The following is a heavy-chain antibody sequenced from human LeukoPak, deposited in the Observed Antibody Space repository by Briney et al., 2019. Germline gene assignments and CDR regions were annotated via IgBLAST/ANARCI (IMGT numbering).Heavy chain of an antibody. CDR3: AAVEDIVVVPAVDAFDI. Sequence: KPSETLSLTCTVSGGSISSYYWSWIRQPAGEGLEWIGRIYTSGSTNYNPSLKSRVTMSVDTSKNQFSLKLSSVTAADTAVYYCAAVEDIVVVPAVDAFDIWGQGTMVTVSS. V-gene: IGHV4-4*07. D-gene: IGHD2-2*01. CDR2: IYTSGST. CDR1: GGSISSYY. J-gene: IGHJ3*02.